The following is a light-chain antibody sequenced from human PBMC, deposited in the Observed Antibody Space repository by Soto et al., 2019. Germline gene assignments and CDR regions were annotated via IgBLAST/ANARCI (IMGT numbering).Light chain of an antibody. J-gene: IGKJ4*01. Sequence: EIVLTQSPGTLSLSPGERATLSCRASQSVSSSYLAWYQQKPGQAPRLLIYGASSRATGIPDRFSGSGSGTDITLNISRLEPEDFAVYYCQQYGSSLFGGGTKVEIK. CDR3: QQYGSSL. CDR2: GAS. V-gene: IGKV3-20*01. CDR1: QSVSSSY.